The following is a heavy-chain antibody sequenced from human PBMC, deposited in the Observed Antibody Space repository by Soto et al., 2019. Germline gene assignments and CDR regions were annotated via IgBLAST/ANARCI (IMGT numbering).Heavy chain of an antibody. D-gene: IGHD6-19*01. CDR2: INSGGSA. Sequence: SETLSLTCTGSGGSIRSYYWSWIRQPPGEGLDWIGNINSGGSAYYYPSLRSRVTISVDTSKNQFSLRLSSVTAADTAVYYCADMRGQWLPRDWGQGILVTVSS. J-gene: IGHJ4*02. CDR1: GGSIRSYY. CDR3: ADMRGQWLPRD. V-gene: IGHV4-59*04.